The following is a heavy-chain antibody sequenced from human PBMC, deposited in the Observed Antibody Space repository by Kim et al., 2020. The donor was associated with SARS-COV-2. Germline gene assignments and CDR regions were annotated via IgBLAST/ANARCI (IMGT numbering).Heavy chain of an antibody. Sequence: SETLSLTCTVSGGSISSYYWSWIRQPAGKGLEWIGRIYTSGSTNYNPSLKSRVTMSVDTSKNQFSLKLSSVTAADTAVYYCARDTYYYGSGSYNNWFDPWGQGTLVTVSS. CDR2: IYTSGST. D-gene: IGHD3-10*01. V-gene: IGHV4-4*07. J-gene: IGHJ5*02. CDR3: ARDTYYYGSGSYNNWFDP. CDR1: GGSISSYY.